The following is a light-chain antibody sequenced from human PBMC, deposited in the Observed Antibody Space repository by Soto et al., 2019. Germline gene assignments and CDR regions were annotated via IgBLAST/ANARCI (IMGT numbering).Light chain of an antibody. CDR2: AAS. J-gene: IGKJ4*01. CDR1: QGISSF. CDR3: QQLNSYLLLT. Sequence: DIQLTQSPSFLSASVGDRLTITCRASQGISSFLAWYQQKPGKAPKLLIYAASTLQSGVPSRFSGSGSGTEFTLTISSLQPEDFATYYCQQLNSYLLLTFGGGTKVEIK. V-gene: IGKV1-9*01.